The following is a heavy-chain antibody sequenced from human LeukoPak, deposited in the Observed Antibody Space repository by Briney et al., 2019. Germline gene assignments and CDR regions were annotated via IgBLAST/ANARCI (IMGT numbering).Heavy chain of an antibody. CDR1: GGSITDYY. CDR2: INHSGST. D-gene: IGHD7-27*01. CDR3: ARLPFLGRWFDP. Sequence: SETLSLTCTVSGGSITDYYWGWIRQPPGKGLEWIGEINHSGSTNYNPSLKSRVTISVDTSKNQFSLKLSSVTAADTAVYYCARLPFLGRWFDPWGQGTLVTVSS. V-gene: IGHV4-34*01. J-gene: IGHJ5*02.